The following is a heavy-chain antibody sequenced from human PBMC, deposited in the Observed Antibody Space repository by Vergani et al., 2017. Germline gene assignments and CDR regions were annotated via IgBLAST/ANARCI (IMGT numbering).Heavy chain of an antibody. V-gene: IGHV3-48*03. D-gene: IGHD3-9*01. CDR1: GFTFSSYE. J-gene: IGHJ6*02. CDR3: ARDRYDILXGYYAAKGGRYYYYGMDV. CDR2: ISSSGSTI. Sequence: EVQLVESGGGLVQPGGSLRLSCAASGFTFSSYEMNWVRQAPGKGLEWVSYISSSGSTIYYADSVKGRFTISRDNAKNSLYLQMNSLRAEDTAVYYCARDRYDILXGYYAAKGGRYYYYGMDVWGQGTTVTVSS.